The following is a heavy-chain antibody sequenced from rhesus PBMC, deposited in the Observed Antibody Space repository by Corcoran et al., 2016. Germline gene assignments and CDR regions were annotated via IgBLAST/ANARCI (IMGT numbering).Heavy chain of an antibody. J-gene: IGHJ4*01. CDR3: AKGVIEYCTGSGCYGIDY. V-gene: IGHV5-2*01. CDR1: GYSFTSYW. Sequence: EVQLVQSGAEVKRPGESLKISCKTSGYSFTSYWISWVRRMPGKGLEWMGAIDPSDSDTNYRPSFQGQVTISADKSISPAYLQWSSLKASDTATYYCAKGVIEYCTGSGCYGIDYWGQGVLVTVSS. CDR2: IDPSDSDT. D-gene: IGHD2-21*01.